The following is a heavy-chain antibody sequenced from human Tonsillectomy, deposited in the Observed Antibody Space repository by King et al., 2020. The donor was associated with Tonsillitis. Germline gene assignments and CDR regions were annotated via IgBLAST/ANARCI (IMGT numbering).Heavy chain of an antibody. J-gene: IGHJ4*02. CDR2: IFHSGST. CDR3: AKFVYYYDILTAFDY. D-gene: IGHD3-22*01. V-gene: IGHV4-30-2*01. Sequence: QLQESGSGLVKPSQTLSLTCAVSGGSISSDDYSWSWIRQPPGKGLEWIGYIFHSGSTYYNPSLKSRVTISVDRSKTQFSLKLSSVTAADTAVYYCAKFVYYYDILTAFDYWGQGTLVTVSS. CDR1: GGSISSDDYS.